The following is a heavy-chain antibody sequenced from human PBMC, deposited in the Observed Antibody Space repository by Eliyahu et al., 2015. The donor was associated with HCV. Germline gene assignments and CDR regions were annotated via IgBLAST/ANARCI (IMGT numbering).Heavy chain of an antibody. CDR2: IYSGGST. CDR3: ARDGPPKGDSTMVQGGYYYYYGMDV. J-gene: IGHJ6*02. D-gene: IGHD3-10*01. V-gene: IGHV3-53*02. CDR1: GXTVSSNY. Sequence: EVQLVETGGGLXQPGGSLRLSCAASGXTVSSNYXSXVRXAPGKGLEWVSVIYSGGSTYXADSVKGRFTISRDNSKNTLYLQMNSLRAEDTAVYYCARDGPPKGDSTMVQGGYYYYYGMDVWGQGTTVTVSS.